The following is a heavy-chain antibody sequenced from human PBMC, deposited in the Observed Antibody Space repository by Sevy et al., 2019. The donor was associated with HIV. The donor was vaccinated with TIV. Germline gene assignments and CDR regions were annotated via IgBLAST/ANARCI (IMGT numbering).Heavy chain of an antibody. J-gene: IGHJ3*02. CDR2: IYYSGST. D-gene: IGHD2-15*01. CDR3: ARTDRYCSGGSCYPAAFDI. CDR1: GGSISSSSYY. Sequence: SETLSLTCTVSGGSISSSSYYWGWIRQPPGKGLEWTGSIYYSGSTYYNPSLKSRVTISVDTSKNQFSLKLSSVTAADTAVYYCARTDRYCSGGSCYPAAFDIWGQGTMVTVSS. V-gene: IGHV4-39*01.